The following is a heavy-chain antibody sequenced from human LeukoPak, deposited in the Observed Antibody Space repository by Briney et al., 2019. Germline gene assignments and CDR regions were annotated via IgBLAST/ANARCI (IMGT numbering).Heavy chain of an antibody. CDR1: GYTFTDYY. J-gene: IGHJ4*02. CDR2: VDPEDGET. D-gene: IGHD2-15*01. V-gene: IGHV1-69-2*01. CDR3: ATGRYCSGGSCYLDY. Sequence: ASVKVSRKVSGYTFTDYYMHWVQQAPGKGLEWMGLVDPEDGETIYAEKFQGRVTITADTSTDTAYMELSGLRSEDTAVYYCATGRYCSGGSCYLDYWGQGTLVTVSS.